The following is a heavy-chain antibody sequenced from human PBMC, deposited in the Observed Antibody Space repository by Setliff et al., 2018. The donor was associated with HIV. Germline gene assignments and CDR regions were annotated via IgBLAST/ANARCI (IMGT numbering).Heavy chain of an antibody. Sequence: SETLSLTCTVSGGSINSGSYYWGWIRQPPEKGLEWIGTMFCSGSTYYNPSPKSRVTIFIDTSKNQFSLRLSSVTAAYTAVYYCARFYDYYGHRLDYWGQGTQVTVSS. CDR2: MFCSGST. CDR1: GGSINSGSYY. CDR3: ARFYDYYGHRLDY. V-gene: IGHV4-39*01. J-gene: IGHJ4*02. D-gene: IGHD3-16*01.